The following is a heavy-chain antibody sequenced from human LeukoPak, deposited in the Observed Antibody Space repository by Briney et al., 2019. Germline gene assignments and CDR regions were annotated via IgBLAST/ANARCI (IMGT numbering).Heavy chain of an antibody. J-gene: IGHJ6*02. Sequence: ASVKVSCKASGYTFTSYGISWVRQAPGQGLEWMGWISAYNGNTNYAQKLQGRVTMTTDTSTSTAYMELRSLRSDDTAVYYCARDQQQLVPYYHGMDVWGQGTTVTVSS. CDR3: ARDQQQLVPYYHGMDV. D-gene: IGHD6-13*01. CDR1: GYTFTSYG. V-gene: IGHV1-18*01. CDR2: ISAYNGNT.